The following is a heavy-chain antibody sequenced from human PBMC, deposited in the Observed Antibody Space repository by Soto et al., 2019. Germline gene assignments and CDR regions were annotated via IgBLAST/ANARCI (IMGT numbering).Heavy chain of an antibody. CDR1: GYTFTNFG. J-gene: IGHJ4*02. V-gene: IGHV1-18*01. D-gene: IGHD3-16*01. CDR2: ISAYNGNT. Sequence: ASLKVSCKASGYTFTNFGISWVRQAPGQGLEWMGWISAYNGNTNYAQNFQGRVTMTTDTSTSTAYMELRSLRSDDTAVYYCARGGNPIDYWGQGTLVNVSS. CDR3: ARGGNPIDY.